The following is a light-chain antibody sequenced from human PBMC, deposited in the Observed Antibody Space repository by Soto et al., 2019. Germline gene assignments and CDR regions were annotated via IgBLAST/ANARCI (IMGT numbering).Light chain of an antibody. CDR2: DVS. CDR1: SSDVGGYNY. V-gene: IGLV2-14*01. J-gene: IGLJ2*01. Sequence: QSALTQPASVSGSPGQSITISCTGTSSDVGGYNYVSWYQQHPGKAPKLMIYDVSNRPSGVSNRFSGSKSGNTASLTISGLQAEDEADYHCSSYTSSSTLLFVGGTKLTVL. CDR3: SSYTSSSTLL.